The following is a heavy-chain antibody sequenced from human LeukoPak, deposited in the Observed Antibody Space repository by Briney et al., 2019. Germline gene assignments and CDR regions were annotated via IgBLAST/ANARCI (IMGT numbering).Heavy chain of an antibody. CDR3: VRGGIASAFDI. V-gene: IGHV3-74*01. Sequence: GGSLRLSCAASGFTFSSNWMHWVRQAPGKGLVWVSRIISNENRATYADSVKGRFTISRDNAKNTLYLQMNSLRAEDTAVYYCVRGGIASAFDIWGQGTMVTVSS. CDR1: GFTFSSNW. CDR2: IISNENRA. D-gene: IGHD6-13*01. J-gene: IGHJ3*02.